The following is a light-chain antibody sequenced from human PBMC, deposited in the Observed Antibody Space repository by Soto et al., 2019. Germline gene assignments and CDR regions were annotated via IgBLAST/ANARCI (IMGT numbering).Light chain of an antibody. CDR1: SSDVGGYNY. CDR2: EVS. Sequence: HSALTQPASVSGSPGQSITISCTGTSSDVGGYNYVSWYQQHPGKAPKLMIYEVSNRPSGVSNRFSGSKSGNTASLTISGLKAEDEADYYCSSYTSSSTLGVFGGGTKLTVL. CDR3: SSYTSSSTLGV. V-gene: IGLV2-14*01. J-gene: IGLJ2*01.